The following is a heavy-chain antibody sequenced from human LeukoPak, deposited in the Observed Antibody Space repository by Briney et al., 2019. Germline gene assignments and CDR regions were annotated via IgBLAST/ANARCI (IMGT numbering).Heavy chain of an antibody. CDR1: GFTFSSYE. V-gene: IGHV3-48*03. CDR2: ISSSGSTI. Sequence: PGGSLRLSCAASGFTFSSYEMNWVRQAPGRGLEWVSYISSSGSTIYYADSVKGRFTISRDNAKNSLYLQMNSLRAEDTAVYYCARMVRGVMFDYWGQRTLVTVSS. D-gene: IGHD3-10*01. CDR3: ARMVRGVMFDY. J-gene: IGHJ4*02.